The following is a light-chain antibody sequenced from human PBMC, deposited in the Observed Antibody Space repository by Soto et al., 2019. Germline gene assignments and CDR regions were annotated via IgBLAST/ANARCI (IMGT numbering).Light chain of an antibody. CDR1: SRDVGGYTY. V-gene: IGLV2-8*01. Sequence: QSALTQPPSASGSPGQSVTISCTGTSRDVGGYTYVSWYQQHPGKAPKLLIHDVTERPSGVPDRFSGSRSDSTASLTVSGLQAEDEADYYCSSYAGNDIVLFGGGTKLTVL. CDR3: SSYAGNDIVL. CDR2: DVT. J-gene: IGLJ2*01.